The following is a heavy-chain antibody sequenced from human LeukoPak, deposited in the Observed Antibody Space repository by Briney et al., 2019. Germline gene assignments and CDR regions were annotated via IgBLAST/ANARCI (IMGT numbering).Heavy chain of an antibody. J-gene: IGHJ4*02. CDR3: ALGRAVARNLY. CDR2: INHSGST. CDR1: GGSFSGYY. V-gene: IGHV4-34*01. D-gene: IGHD6-19*01. Sequence: ASETLSLTCAVYGGSFSGYYWSWIRQPPGKGLEWIGEINHSGSTNYNPSLKSRVTISVDTSKNQFSLKLSSVTAADTAVYYCALGRAVARNLYWGQGTLVTVSS.